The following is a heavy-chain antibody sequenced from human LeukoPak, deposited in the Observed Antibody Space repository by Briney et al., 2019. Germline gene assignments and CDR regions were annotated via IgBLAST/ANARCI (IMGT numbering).Heavy chain of an antibody. J-gene: IGHJ4*02. CDR2: IYPGDSDT. CDR1: EYSFTSYW. D-gene: IGHD2-15*01. CDR3: ARHEYAAGYCSGGSCLFSY. Sequence: GESLKISCKGSEYSFTSYWIAWVRQMPGRGLEWMGIIYPGDSDTRYSPSFQGQVTISADKSISTAYLQWSSLKASDTAMYYCARHEYAAGYCSGGSCLFSYWGQGTLVTVSS. V-gene: IGHV5-51*01.